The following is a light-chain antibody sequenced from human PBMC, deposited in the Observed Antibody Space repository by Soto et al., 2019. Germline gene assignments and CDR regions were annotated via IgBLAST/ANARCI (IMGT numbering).Light chain of an antibody. CDR1: SSDVGGYNY. CDR3: SSYTSSNTYV. J-gene: IGLJ1*01. V-gene: IGLV2-14*01. Sequence: QSALTQPASASGSPGQSITVSCTGTSSDVGGYNYVSWYQQHPGKVPQLMIYDVSNRPSGVSNRFSGSKSGNTASLTISGLQAEDEADYYCSSYTSSNTYVFGTGTKVTVL. CDR2: DVS.